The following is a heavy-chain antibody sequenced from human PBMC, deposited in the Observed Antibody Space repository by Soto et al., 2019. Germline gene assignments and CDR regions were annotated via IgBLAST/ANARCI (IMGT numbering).Heavy chain of an antibody. CDR3: AKLESPDFWSGDLDY. D-gene: IGHD3-3*01. CDR1: GFTFSDHY. CDR2: ISGSGGST. V-gene: IGHV3-23*01. Sequence: PGGSMRLSCAASGFTFSDHYMDWVRQAPGKGLEWVSAISGSGGSTYYADSVKGRFTISRDNSKNTLYLQMNSLRAEDTAVYYCAKLESPDFWSGDLDYWGQGTLVTVSS. J-gene: IGHJ4*02.